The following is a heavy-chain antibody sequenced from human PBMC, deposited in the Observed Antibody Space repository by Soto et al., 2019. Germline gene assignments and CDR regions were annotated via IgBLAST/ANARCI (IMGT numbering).Heavy chain of an antibody. CDR3: ARGYYDSSGYYYVRYFDY. CDR2: ISAYIGNT. CDR1: GYTFTSYG. J-gene: IGHJ4*02. V-gene: IGHV1-18*04. Sequence: QVQLVQSGAEVKKPGASVKVSCKASGYTFTSYGISWVRQAPGQGLEWMGGISAYIGNTNYAQKLQGRVTMTTDTSTSTAYMELRSLRSDDTAVYYCARGYYDSSGYYYVRYFDYWGQGTLVTVSS. D-gene: IGHD3-22*01.